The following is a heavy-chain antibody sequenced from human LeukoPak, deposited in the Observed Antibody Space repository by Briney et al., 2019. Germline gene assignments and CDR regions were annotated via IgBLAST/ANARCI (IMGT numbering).Heavy chain of an antibody. J-gene: IGHJ4*02. V-gene: IGHV3-21*01. CDR3: AKDAGLQSPEGFDY. Sequence: PGGSLRLSCAASGFTFSSYSMNWVRQAPGKGLEWVSSISSSSSYIYYADSVKGRFTISRDNSKNTLYLQMNSLRAEDTAVYYCAKDAGLQSPEGFDYWGQGTLVTVSS. CDR2: ISSSSSYI. CDR1: GFTFSSYS. D-gene: IGHD5-24*01.